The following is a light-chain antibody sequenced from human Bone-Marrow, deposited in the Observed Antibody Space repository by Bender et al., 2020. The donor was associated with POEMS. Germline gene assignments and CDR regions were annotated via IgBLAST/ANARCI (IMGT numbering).Light chain of an antibody. V-gene: IGLV1-44*01. CDR1: SSNIGGNA. J-gene: IGLJ3*02. CDR2: GND. CDR3: SAWDGILNGWV. Sequence: QSVLTQPPSASGTPGQRVTISCSGSSSNIGGNAVNWWQQLPGTAPKLLIYGNDQRPSGVAGRFAGSKSGTSASLGISGLQSEDEADYFCSAWDGILNGWVFGGGTELTVL.